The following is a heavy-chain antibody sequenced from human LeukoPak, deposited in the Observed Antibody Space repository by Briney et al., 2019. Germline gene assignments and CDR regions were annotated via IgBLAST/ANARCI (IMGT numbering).Heavy chain of an antibody. CDR3: ARGRPYAFDI. V-gene: IGHV1-69*13. CDR2: IIPIVGTA. Sequence: SVKVSCKASGDTFSRYAISWVRQAPGQGLKWMGGIIPIVGTADYAQKFQGRVTITADESTSTAYMELSSLRSEDTAVYYCARGRPYAFDIWGQGTMVTVSS. CDR1: GDTFSRYA. J-gene: IGHJ3*02.